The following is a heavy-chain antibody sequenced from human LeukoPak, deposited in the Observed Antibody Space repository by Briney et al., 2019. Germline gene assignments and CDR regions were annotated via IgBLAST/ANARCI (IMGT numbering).Heavy chain of an antibody. J-gene: IGHJ4*02. CDR3: ATHYDILTGYYSAFEY. CDR2: ISGSGGST. V-gene: IGHV3-23*01. Sequence: GGSLRLSCAASGFTFSSYAMSWVRQAPGKGLEWVSAISGSGGSTYYADSVKGRFTISRDNSKNTLYLQMNSLRAEDTAVYYCATHYDILTGYYSAFEYWGQGTLVTVSS. D-gene: IGHD3-9*01. CDR1: GFTFSSYA.